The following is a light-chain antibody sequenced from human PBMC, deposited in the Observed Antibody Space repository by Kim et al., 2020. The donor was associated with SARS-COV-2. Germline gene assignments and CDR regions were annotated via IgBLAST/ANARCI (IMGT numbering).Light chain of an antibody. J-gene: IGLJ3*02. CDR2: LNSDGSH. CDR1: SGDSSYA. V-gene: IGLV4-69*01. CDR3: QTWGTGIAV. Sequence: ASVKRTCTLSSGDSSYAIAWHQQRPERGPRYLMKLNSDGSHNRGDGIPDRFSGSSSGAERYLTISSLQSEDEADYYCQTWGTGIAVFGGGTQLTVL.